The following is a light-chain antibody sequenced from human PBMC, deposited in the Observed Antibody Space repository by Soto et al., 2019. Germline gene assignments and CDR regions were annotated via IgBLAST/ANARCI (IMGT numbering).Light chain of an antibody. CDR2: WAS. V-gene: IGKV4-1*01. CDR3: QQFYVVPCT. J-gene: IGKJ2*02. CDR1: QSVLYSPNNKNY. Sequence: DIVMTQSPDSLAVSLGERATINCKSSQSVLYSPNNKNYLAWYQQKPGQPPKLLIYWASTRESGVPDRFSGSGSGTDFTLTISSLQAEDVAVYYSQQFYVVPCTFGQGTKLEIK.